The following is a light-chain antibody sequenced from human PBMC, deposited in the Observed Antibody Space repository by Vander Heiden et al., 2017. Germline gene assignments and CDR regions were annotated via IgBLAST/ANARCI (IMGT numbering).Light chain of an antibody. CDR1: RSNIGTGYD. CDR2: ANS. CDR3: QSYDRSRNAWV. V-gene: IGLV1-40*01. Sequence: QSVLTQPPSVSGAPGQRVTISCTGSRSNIGTGYDVFWYQQVPRPAPKLLIYANSNRPSAVPARFSGSKSAASASLATTGLQAEDEADYYCQSYDRSRNAWVFGGGTKLTVL. J-gene: IGLJ3*02.